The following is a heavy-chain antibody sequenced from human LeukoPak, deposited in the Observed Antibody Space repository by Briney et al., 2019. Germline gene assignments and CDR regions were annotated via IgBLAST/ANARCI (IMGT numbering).Heavy chain of an antibody. V-gene: IGHV3-15*01. CDR2: IKSKTTGRTT. D-gene: IGHD6-13*01. CDR1: GFTFSNAW. J-gene: IGHJ6*04. CDR3: TTVPPLYSSSWYGRYYYYGMDV. Sequence: GGSLRLSCAASGFTFSNAWMSWVRQAPGKGLEWVGRIKSKTTGRTTDYSAPGKVRFTISRDDSKNTLYLQMNSLKTEDTAVYYCTTVPPLYSSSWYGRYYYYGMDVWGKGTTVTVSS.